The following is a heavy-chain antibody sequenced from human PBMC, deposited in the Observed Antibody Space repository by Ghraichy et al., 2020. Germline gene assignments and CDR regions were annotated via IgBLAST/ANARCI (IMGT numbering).Heavy chain of an antibody. CDR2: IYYSGST. CDR3: ARELGGTVVTDYGMDV. Sequence: SETLSLTCTVSGGSISSYYWSWIRQPPGKGLEWIGYIYYSGSTNYNPSLKSRVTISVDTSKNQFSLKLSSVTAADTAVYYCARELGGTVVTDYGMDVWGQGTTVTVSS. J-gene: IGHJ6*02. V-gene: IGHV4-59*01. D-gene: IGHD4-23*01. CDR1: GGSISSYY.